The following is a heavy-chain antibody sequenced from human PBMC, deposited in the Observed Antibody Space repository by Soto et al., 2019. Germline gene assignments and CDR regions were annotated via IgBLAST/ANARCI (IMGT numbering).Heavy chain of an antibody. CDR3: ARDNFVVVPAATRGESYYYYGMDG. J-gene: IGHJ6*02. CDR2: INPNSGGT. D-gene: IGHD2-2*01. V-gene: IGHV1-2*04. CDR1: GYTFTGYY. Sequence: ASVKVSCKASGYTFTGYYMHWVRQAPGQGLEWMGWINPNSGGTNYAQKFQGWVTMTRDTSISTAYMELSRLRSDDTAVYYCARDNFVVVPAATRGESYYYYGMDGWGQGTTVTVSS.